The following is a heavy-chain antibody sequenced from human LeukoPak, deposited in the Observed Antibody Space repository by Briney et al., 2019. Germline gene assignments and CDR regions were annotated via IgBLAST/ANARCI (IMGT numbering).Heavy chain of an antibody. CDR1: GFTFSSYG. D-gene: IGHD2-15*01. J-gene: IGHJ6*02. CDR2: ISYDGSNK. Sequence: GGSLRLSCAASGFTFSSYGMHWVRQAPGKGLEWVAVISYDGSNKYYADSVKGRFTISRDSSKNTLYLRMNSLRAEDTAVYYCAKDRHCSGGSCYPGPYYYGMDVWGQGTTVTVSS. V-gene: IGHV3-30*18. CDR3: AKDRHCSGGSCYPGPYYYGMDV.